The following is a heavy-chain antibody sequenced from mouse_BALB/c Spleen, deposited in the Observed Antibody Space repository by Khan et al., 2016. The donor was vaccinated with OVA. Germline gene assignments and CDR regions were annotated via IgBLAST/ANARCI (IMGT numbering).Heavy chain of an antibody. V-gene: IGHV1-4*01. CDR1: GYTFTTYM. CDR2: INPSNGYT. CDR3: AREGAYYRSDGWFSY. Sequence: QVQLKESGAELARPGASVKMSCKASGYTFTTYMMHWVKQRPGQGLEWIGYINPSNGYTNYNQKFKDKSTLTADKSSSTAYMQLSSLTSDYSAVYYCAREGAYYRSDGWFSYWGQGTLVTVSA. J-gene: IGHJ3*01. D-gene: IGHD2-14*01.